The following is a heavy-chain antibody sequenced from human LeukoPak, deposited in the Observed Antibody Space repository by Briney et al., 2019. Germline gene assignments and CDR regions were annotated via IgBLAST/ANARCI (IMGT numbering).Heavy chain of an antibody. D-gene: IGHD3-22*01. CDR1: GGTFSSYA. CDR2: IIPILGIA. V-gene: IGHV1-69*04. Sequence: ASVKVSCKASGGTFSSYAISWVRQAPGQGLEWMGRIIPILGIANYAQKFQGRVTITADKSTSTAYMELSSLRSEDTAVYYCASQYYYDSSGYYPFFWGQGTLVTVSS. J-gene: IGHJ4*02. CDR3: ASQYYYDSSGYYPFF.